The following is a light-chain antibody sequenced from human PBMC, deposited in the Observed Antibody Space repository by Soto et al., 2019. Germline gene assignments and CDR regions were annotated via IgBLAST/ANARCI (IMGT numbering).Light chain of an antibody. CDR2: GAS. V-gene: IGKV3-20*01. Sequence: EIVLTQSPATLSLSPGERATLSCRASQSINRHLAWYRQKPGQAPRLLIYGASSRATGIPDRFSGSGSGTDFTLTISRLEPEDFAVYICQQYGTSPRTFGQGTRLEIK. CDR3: QQYGTSPRT. CDR1: QSINRH. J-gene: IGKJ5*01.